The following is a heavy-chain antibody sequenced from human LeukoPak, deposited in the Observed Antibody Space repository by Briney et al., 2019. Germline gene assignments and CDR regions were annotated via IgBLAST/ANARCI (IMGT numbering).Heavy chain of an antibody. CDR1: GYTFTSYY. V-gene: IGHV1-46*01. CDR2: INPSGGST. D-gene: IGHD1-26*01. CDR3: ARDRLGARESFQH. J-gene: IGHJ1*01. Sequence: GASVKVSCKASGYTFTSYYMHWVRQAPGQGLEWMGIINPSGGSTSYAQKFQRRVTMTRDTSTSTVYMELSSLRSDGTDVHYCARDRLGARESFQHWGQGTLVSVSS.